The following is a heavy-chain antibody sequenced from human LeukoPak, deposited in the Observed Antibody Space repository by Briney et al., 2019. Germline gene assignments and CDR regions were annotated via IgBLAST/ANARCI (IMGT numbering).Heavy chain of an antibody. Sequence: TGGSLRLSCAASGFTFSSYGMHWVRQAPGKGLEWVAVISYDGSNKYYADSVKGRFTISRDNSKNTLYLQMNSLRAEDTAVYYCAKNEGSWKYDYVWGSYRQFGLLDYWGQGTLVTVSS. V-gene: IGHV3-30*18. J-gene: IGHJ4*02. CDR1: GFTFSSYG. CDR2: ISYDGSNK. D-gene: IGHD3-16*02. CDR3: AKNEGSWKYDYVWGSYRQFGLLDY.